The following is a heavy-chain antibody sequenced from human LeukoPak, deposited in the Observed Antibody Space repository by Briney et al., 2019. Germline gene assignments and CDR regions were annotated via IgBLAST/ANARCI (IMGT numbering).Heavy chain of an antibody. CDR1: GFTFSSYG. V-gene: IGHV3-30*02. J-gene: IGHJ4*02. CDR3: AKDRTVTPRALDY. D-gene: IGHD4-17*01. Sequence: GSLRLSCAASGFTFSSYGMHWVRQAPGKGLEWVAFIRYDGSNKYYADSVKGRFTISRDNSKNTLYLQMNSLRAGDTAVYYCAKDRTVTPRALDYWGQGTLVTVSS. CDR2: IRYDGSNK.